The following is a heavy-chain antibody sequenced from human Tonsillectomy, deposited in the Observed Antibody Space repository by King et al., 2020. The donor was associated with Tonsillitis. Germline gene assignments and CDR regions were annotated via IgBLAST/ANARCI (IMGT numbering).Heavy chain of an antibody. Sequence: QLQESGPGLAKPSQTLSLTCTVSGGSISSGDYCWSWIRQHPGKGLEWIGYIFYSGSTYHNPSLKSRVSMSVDTSKNQFSLKLSSVTAADTAVYYCARWGVAIKGFDYWGQGALVTVSS. J-gene: IGHJ4*02. D-gene: IGHD3-3*01. CDR2: IFYSGST. V-gene: IGHV4-31*03. CDR3: ARWGVAIKGFDY. CDR1: GGSISSGDYC.